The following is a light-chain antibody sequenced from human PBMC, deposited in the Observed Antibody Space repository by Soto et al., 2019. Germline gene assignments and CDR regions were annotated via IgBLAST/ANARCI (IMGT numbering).Light chain of an antibody. CDR3: QQRYSAPLT. J-gene: IGKJ4*01. Sequence: DIQLTHSPSSLSASVGDRVTITCRTSQSISNYLNWYQQKPGKVPKLLIYAASSLQSGVPSRFSGSGSGTDFTLTISSLQPEDFATYYCQQRYSAPLTFGGGTKVDIK. CDR1: QSISNY. V-gene: IGKV1-39*01. CDR2: AAS.